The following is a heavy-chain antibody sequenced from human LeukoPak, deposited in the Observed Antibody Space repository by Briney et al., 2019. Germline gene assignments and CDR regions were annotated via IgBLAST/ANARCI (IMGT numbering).Heavy chain of an antibody. CDR2: ISWNSGSI. Sequence: GGSLRLSCAASGFTFDDYAMHWVRQAPGKGLEWVSGISWNSGSIGYADSVKGRFTISRDNAKNSLYLQMNSLRAEDMALYYCAKDRRVKQGGWYFDLWGRGTLVTVSS. J-gene: IGHJ2*01. V-gene: IGHV3-9*03. CDR3: AKDRRVKQGGWYFDL. CDR1: GFTFDDYA. D-gene: IGHD3-9*01.